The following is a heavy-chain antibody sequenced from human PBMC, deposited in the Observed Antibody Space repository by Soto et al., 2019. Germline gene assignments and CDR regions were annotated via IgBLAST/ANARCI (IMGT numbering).Heavy chain of an antibody. CDR3: ARHYYDSSGYRDY. D-gene: IGHD3-22*01. Sequence: QITLKESGPTLVKPTQTLTLTCTFSGFSLSTSGVGVGWIRQPPGKALEWLALIYWDDDKRYSPSLTSRLTMRNDWSKNQLDQTMSILHRGDTATYYCARHYYDSSGYRDYWGQGTLVTVSS. CDR1: GFSLSTSGVG. CDR2: IYWDDDK. J-gene: IGHJ4*02. V-gene: IGHV2-5*02.